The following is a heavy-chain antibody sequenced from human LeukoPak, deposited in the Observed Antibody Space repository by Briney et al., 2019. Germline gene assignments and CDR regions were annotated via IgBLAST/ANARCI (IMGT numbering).Heavy chain of an antibody. V-gene: IGHV4-61*01. CDR3: ARLSSVVTSSDAFDI. CDR2: IYYSGST. D-gene: IGHD4-23*01. J-gene: IGHJ3*02. CDR1: GGSISSGHYY. Sequence: PSETLSLTCTVSGGSISSGHYYWSWIRQPPGKGLEWIGYIYYSGSTNYNPSLKSRVTISVDTSKNQFSLKLSSVTAADTAVYYCARLSSVVTSSDAFDIWGQGTMVTVSS.